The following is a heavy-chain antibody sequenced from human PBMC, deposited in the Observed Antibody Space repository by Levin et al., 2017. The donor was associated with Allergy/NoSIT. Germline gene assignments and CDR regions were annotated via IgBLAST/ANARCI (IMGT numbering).Heavy chain of an antibody. D-gene: IGHD5-18*01. V-gene: IGHV3-33*01. CDR3: ETDRLPTAMVDFCDH. Sequence: GGSLRLSCAASGIRFETYGMHWFRQAPGKGLEWVAVIWDDGSHIYYGDSVKGRFTISRDNSKNMLYLEMKSLRVDDTALYYCETDRLPTAMVDFCDHWGQGTMVTVSS. CDR1: GIRFETYG. J-gene: IGHJ4*02. CDR2: IWDDGSHI.